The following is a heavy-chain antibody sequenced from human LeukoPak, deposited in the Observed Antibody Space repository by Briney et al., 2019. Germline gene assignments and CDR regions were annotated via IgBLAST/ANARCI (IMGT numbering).Heavy chain of an antibody. Sequence: GGSLRLSCAASGFTFSSYSMNWVRQAPGKGLEWVSSISSSSSYIYYADSVKGRFTISRDKAKNSLYLQMNSLRAEDTAVYYCARDKGSWYEYYFDYWGQGTLVTVSS. D-gene: IGHD6-13*01. CDR2: ISSSSSYI. CDR3: ARDKGSWYEYYFDY. CDR1: GFTFSSYS. V-gene: IGHV3-21*01. J-gene: IGHJ4*02.